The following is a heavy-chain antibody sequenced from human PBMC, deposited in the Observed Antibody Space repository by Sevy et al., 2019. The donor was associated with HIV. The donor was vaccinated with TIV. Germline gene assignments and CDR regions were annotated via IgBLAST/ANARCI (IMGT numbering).Heavy chain of an antibody. CDR3: TTGSKYDDSSSGSDAFDI. Sequence: GGSLRLSCAASGFTFSNAWMSWVRQAPGKGLEWVGRIKSKTDGGTTDYAAPVKGRFTISRDDSKNTLYLQMNSLKTEDTAVYYCTTGSKYDDSSSGSDAFDIWGQGTMVPVSS. CDR2: IKSKTDGGTT. CDR1: GFTFSNAW. J-gene: IGHJ3*02. V-gene: IGHV3-15*01. D-gene: IGHD3-3*01.